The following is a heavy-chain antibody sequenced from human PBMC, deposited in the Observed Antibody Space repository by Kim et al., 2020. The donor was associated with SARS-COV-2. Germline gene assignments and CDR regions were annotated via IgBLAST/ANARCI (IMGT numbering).Heavy chain of an antibody. CDR2: ISSSSSYI. D-gene: IGHD3-3*01. Sequence: GGSLRLSCAASGFTFSSYSMNWVRQAPGKGLEWVSSISSSSSYIYYADSVKGRFTISRDNDKNSLYLQMNSLRAEDTAVYYCARVSHRDKGITIFGVVIIPHGNYYCGMDVWGQGTTVTVSS. CDR3: ARVSHRDKGITIFGVVIIPHGNYYCGMDV. V-gene: IGHV3-21*01. CDR1: GFTFSSYS. J-gene: IGHJ6*02.